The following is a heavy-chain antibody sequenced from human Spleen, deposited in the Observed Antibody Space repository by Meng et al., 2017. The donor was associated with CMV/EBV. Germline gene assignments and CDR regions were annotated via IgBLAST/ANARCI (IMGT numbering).Heavy chain of an antibody. Sequence: QVRLQQWGAGWLKPLQTRSLPGAVYGGSFSGYYWSWIRQPPGKGLEWIGEINHSGSTNYNPSLKSRVTISVDTSKNQFSLKLSSVTAADTAVYYCARGLYGRRGLDYWGQGTLVTVSS. D-gene: IGHD4-17*01. CDR1: GGSFSGYY. CDR2: INHSGST. J-gene: IGHJ4*02. V-gene: IGHV4-34*01. CDR3: ARGLYGRRGLDY.